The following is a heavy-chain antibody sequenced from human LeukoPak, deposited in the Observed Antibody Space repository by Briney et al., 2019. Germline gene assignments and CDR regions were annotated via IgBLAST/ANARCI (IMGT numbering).Heavy chain of an antibody. J-gene: IGHJ6*02. D-gene: IGHD7-27*01. Sequence: GGSLRLSCAASGFSFRSYNMNWVRQAPGKGLEWVSSISSSSSYIYYADSVKGRFTISRDNAKSSLFLQMNSLRAEDTAVYYCARESGFYGMDVWGQGTTVTVSS. CDR1: GFSFRSYN. CDR2: ISSSSSYI. CDR3: ARESGFYGMDV. V-gene: IGHV3-21*01.